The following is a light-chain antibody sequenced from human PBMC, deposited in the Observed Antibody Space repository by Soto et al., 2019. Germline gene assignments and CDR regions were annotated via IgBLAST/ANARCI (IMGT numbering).Light chain of an antibody. Sequence: QSALTQPASVSASPGQSITISCTGTSSDVGAYNYVSWYQQHPGKAPKLIVYEVNNRPSGVSDRFSGSKSGSTSSLTISGLQAEYEADYYCSSYTSSNTLAYVFGTGTKVTVL. CDR2: EVN. CDR1: SSDVGAYNY. CDR3: SSYTSSNTLAYV. V-gene: IGLV2-14*01. J-gene: IGLJ1*01.